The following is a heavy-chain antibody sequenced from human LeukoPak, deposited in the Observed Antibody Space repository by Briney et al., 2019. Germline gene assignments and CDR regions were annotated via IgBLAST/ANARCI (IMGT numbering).Heavy chain of an antibody. CDR2: IYYSGRI. CDR1: GGSISSYY. D-gene: IGHD3-10*01. Sequence: SETLSLTCAVSGGSISSYYWSWIRQPPGKGLEWIGYIYYSGRINYNPSLKSRVTISVDTSKNQFSLKLSSVTAADTAVYYCARIYGSGSYVDYWGQGTLVTVSS. J-gene: IGHJ4*02. CDR3: ARIYGSGSYVDY. V-gene: IGHV4-59*01.